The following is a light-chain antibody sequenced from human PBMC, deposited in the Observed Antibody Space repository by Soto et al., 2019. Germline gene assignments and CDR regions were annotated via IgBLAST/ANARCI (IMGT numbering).Light chain of an antibody. Sequence: IQMTQSPSSLSASVGHRVTITCQASQDISNSLSWYQQRPGKAPKLLIYRASILANGVTARFSGSGSGTDFSFIITSLQREDLATYYCQQYYGLPPLTFGQGTRLEIK. CDR1: QDISNS. CDR2: RAS. CDR3: QQYYGLPPLT. J-gene: IGKJ5*01. V-gene: IGKV1-33*01.